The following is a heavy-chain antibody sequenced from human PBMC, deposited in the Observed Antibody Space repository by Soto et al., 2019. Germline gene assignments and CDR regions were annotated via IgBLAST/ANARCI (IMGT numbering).Heavy chain of an antibody. Sequence: QVQLVESGGGVVQPGRSLRLPCAASGFTFSSYGMHWVRQAPGKGLEWVAVILYDGSNKYYADSVKGRFTISRDNSKNTLYLQMNSLRAEDTALYYCAKDGIIPRWFDYYFDYWGQGSLVTVSS. D-gene: IGHD5-18*01. CDR2: ILYDGSNK. V-gene: IGHV3-30*18. J-gene: IGHJ4*02. CDR3: AKDGIIPRWFDYYFDY. CDR1: GFTFSSYG.